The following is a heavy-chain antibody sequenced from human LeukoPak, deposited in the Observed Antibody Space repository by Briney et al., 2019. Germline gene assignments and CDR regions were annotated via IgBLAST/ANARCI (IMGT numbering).Heavy chain of an antibody. Sequence: GGSLRLSCAASGFSFSSYSMNWVRQAPGKGLEWVANIKQDGSEKYYVDSVKGRFTISRDNAKNSLYLQMNSLRAEDTAVYYCARDLNYYGSGSYYQPVPLDYWGQGTLVTVSS. CDR2: IKQDGSEK. J-gene: IGHJ4*02. V-gene: IGHV3-7*01. CDR3: ARDLNYYGSGSYYQPVPLDY. CDR1: GFSFSSYS. D-gene: IGHD3-10*01.